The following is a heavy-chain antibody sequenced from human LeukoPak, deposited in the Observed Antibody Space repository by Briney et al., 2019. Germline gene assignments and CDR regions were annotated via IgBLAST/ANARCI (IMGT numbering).Heavy chain of an antibody. Sequence: GESLKISCAASGFTVSSNYMSWVRQAPGKGLEWVSVIYSGGSTYYADSVKGRFTISRDNSKNTLYLQMNSLRAEDTAVYYCAKMGIAAAGTADYWGQGTLVTVSS. J-gene: IGHJ4*02. CDR3: AKMGIAAAGTADY. D-gene: IGHD6-13*01. CDR2: IYSGGST. CDR1: GFTVSSNY. V-gene: IGHV3-53*01.